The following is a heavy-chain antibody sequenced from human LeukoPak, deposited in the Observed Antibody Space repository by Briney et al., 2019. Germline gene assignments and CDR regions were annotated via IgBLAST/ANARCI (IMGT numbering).Heavy chain of an antibody. CDR2: IRSDGSNK. Sequence: GGSLRLSCAASGFTFSSYGMHWVRQAPGKGLEWVAFIRSDGSNKYYADSVKGRFTISRDNAKNSLYLQMNSLRAEDTAVYYCARDLMGIAYRGAFYYWGQGTLVTVSS. J-gene: IGHJ4*02. V-gene: IGHV3-30*02. D-gene: IGHD6-13*01. CDR3: ARDLMGIAYRGAFYY. CDR1: GFTFSSYG.